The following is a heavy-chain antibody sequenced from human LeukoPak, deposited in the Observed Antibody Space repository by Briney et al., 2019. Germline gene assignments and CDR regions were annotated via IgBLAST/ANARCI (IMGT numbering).Heavy chain of an antibody. CDR3: ARARAHIVVVPARRWFDP. D-gene: IGHD2-2*01. V-gene: IGHV4-34*01. Sequence: SETLSLTCAVYGGSFSGYYWSWIRQPPGKGLEWIGEINHSGSTNYNLSLKSRVTISVDTSKNQFSLKLSSVTAADTAVYYCARARAHIVVVPARRWFDPWGQGTLVTVSS. CDR2: INHSGST. J-gene: IGHJ5*02. CDR1: GGSFSGYY.